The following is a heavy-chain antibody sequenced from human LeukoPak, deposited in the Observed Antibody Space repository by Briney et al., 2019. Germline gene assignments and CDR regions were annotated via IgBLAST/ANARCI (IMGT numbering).Heavy chain of an antibody. V-gene: IGHV3-21*01. CDR3: ANSVAGYFDN. J-gene: IGHJ4*02. D-gene: IGHD6-19*01. CDR1: GFTLSDAW. Sequence: GGSLRLSCAASGFTLSDAWMSWVRQAPGKGLEWVSSISSSSNYIYYADSVKGRFTISRDNAKNSLYLQMNSLRAEDTAVYYCANSVAGYFDNWGQGTLVTVAS. CDR2: ISSSSNYI.